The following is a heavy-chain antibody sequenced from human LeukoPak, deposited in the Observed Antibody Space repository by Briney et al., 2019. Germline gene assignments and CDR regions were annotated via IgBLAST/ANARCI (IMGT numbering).Heavy chain of an antibody. J-gene: IGHJ3*02. CDR1: GFTFSSYE. CDR3: ARPKPGSYDAFDI. V-gene: IGHV3-48*03. CDR2: ISSSGSTI. D-gene: IGHD1-26*01. Sequence: GGSLRLSCAASGFTFSSYEMNWVRQAPGKGLEWVSYISSSGSTIYYAGSVKGRFTISRDNAKNSLYLQMNSLRAEDTAVYYCARPKPGSYDAFDIWGQATMVTVSS.